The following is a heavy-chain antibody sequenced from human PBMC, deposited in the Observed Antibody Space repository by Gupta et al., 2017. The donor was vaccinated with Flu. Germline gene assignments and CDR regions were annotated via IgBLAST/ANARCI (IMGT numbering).Heavy chain of an antibody. D-gene: IGHD2-15*01. Sequence: EVQLVESGGGLVQPGRSLRLSCAASGFTFDDYAMHWVRQAPGEGLEWVSVVSWNSGIIAYADSVKGRFTISRDNAKNSVYLQMNSLRAEDTVLYYCAKAVVVADDAFDIWGQGTMVTVSS. CDR3: AKAVVVADDAFDI. CDR2: VSWNSGII. CDR1: GFTFDDYA. J-gene: IGHJ3*02. V-gene: IGHV3-9*01.